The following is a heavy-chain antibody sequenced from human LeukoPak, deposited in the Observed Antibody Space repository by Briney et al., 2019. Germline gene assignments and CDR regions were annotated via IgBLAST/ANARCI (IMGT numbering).Heavy chain of an antibody. D-gene: IGHD3-22*01. V-gene: IGHV3-23*01. CDR1: GFTFSSYA. J-gene: IGHJ4*02. CDR3: AKDYYDSSGYYYAH. Sequence: GGSLRLSCAASGFTFSSYAMSWVCQAPGKGLEWVSAISGSGGSTYYADSVKGRFTISRDNSKNTLYLQMNSLRAEDTAVYYCAKDYYDSSGYYYAHWGQGTLVTVSS. CDR2: ISGSGGST.